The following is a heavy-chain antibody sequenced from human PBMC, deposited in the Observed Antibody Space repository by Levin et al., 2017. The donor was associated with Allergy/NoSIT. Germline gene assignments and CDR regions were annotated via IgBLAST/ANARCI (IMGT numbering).Heavy chain of an antibody. CDR3: ASSSATSGMDV. D-gene: IGHD2-15*01. Sequence: GGSLRLSCAASRLTFNTFHMNWVRQAPGEGLEWVSMIAPDSRSTYYADSVKGRFTISRDSAKKSLYLQMNSLREEDSAVYYCASSSATSGMDVWGHGATVTVSS. CDR2: IAPDSRST. CDR1: RLTFNTFH. J-gene: IGHJ6*02. V-gene: IGHV3-21*01.